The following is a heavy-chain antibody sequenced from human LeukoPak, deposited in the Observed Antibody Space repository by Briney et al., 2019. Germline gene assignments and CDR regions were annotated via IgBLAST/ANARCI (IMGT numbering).Heavy chain of an antibody. V-gene: IGHV4-59*01. CDR1: GNSISDYY. Sequence: KSSETLSLTCTVSGNSISDYYWNWIRQPPGKGLEWIGYIDYSGSSDYNPSLKSRVTISLDTSKNQFSLKLSSVTAADTAAYYCARGAAADYLDYWGQGTLVTVSS. CDR2: IDYSGSS. J-gene: IGHJ4*02. CDR3: ARGAAADYLDY. D-gene: IGHD6-13*01.